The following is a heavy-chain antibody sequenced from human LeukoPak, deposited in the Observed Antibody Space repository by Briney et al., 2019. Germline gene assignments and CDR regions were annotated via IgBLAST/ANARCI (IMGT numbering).Heavy chain of an antibody. Sequence: GGSLRLSCAASGFTFSDYYMSWIRQAPGKGLEWVSYISSSGSTIYYADSVKGRFTISRDNSKNTLYLQMNSLRAEDTAVYYCARDNTSPPSYFDYWGRGTLVTVSS. V-gene: IGHV3-11*01. CDR3: ARDNTSPPSYFDY. CDR1: GFTFSDYY. CDR2: ISSSGSTI. D-gene: IGHD2/OR15-2a*01. J-gene: IGHJ4*02.